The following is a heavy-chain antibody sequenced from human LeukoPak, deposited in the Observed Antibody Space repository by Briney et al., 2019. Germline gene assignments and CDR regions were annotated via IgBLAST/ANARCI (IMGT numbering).Heavy chain of an antibody. CDR3: ARDFTPGYSSGLFQH. J-gene: IGHJ1*01. V-gene: IGHV1-2*02. D-gene: IGHD6-19*01. Sequence: ASVKVSCKASGYTFTGYYMHWVRQAPGQGLEWMGWINPNSGGTNYAQKFQGRVTMTRDPSISTAYMELSRLRSDDTAVYYCARDFTPGYSSGLFQHWGQGTLVTVSS. CDR1: GYTFTGYY. CDR2: INPNSGGT.